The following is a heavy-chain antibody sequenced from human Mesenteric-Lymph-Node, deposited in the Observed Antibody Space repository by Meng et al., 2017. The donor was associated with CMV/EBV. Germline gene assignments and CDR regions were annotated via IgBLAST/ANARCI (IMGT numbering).Heavy chain of an antibody. D-gene: IGHD2-21*01. V-gene: IGHV3-9*01. J-gene: IGHJ4*01. Sequence: SLKISCAASGFSFSTYWLHWVHQVPGKGAEWVPGISLDTDRIDYADSVKGRFTASRDSAKNSVYLEMNRLRPEDTALYYCVKDSIPGGCDLWGHGMMVTVSS. CDR2: ISLDTDRI. CDR1: GFSFSTYW. CDR3: VKDSIPGGCDL.